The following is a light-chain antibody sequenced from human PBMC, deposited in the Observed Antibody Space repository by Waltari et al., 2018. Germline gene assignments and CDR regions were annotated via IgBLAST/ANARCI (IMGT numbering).Light chain of an antibody. CDR1: QSLVHSDGNTY. CDR2: KVS. V-gene: IGKV2-30*02. Sequence: DVVMTQSPLSLPVTLGQSASISCRSSQSLVHSDGNTYLNWLQQRPGQAPRRLIYKVSKRDSGVPDRCSGSGSSTDFTLKISRVEAEDVGVYYCMQGTQWPRTFGQGTKVQIK. J-gene: IGKJ1*01. CDR3: MQGTQWPRT.